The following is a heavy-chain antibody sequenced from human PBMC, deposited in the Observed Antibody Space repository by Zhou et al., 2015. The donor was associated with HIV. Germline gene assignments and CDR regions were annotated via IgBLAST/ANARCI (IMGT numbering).Heavy chain of an antibody. CDR1: GGPFNTYS. CDR2: IIPILRTP. CDR3: ARQGAYDSGDYYGAFDI. Sequence: QVHLVQSGAEVKKPGSSVKVSCKASGGPFNTYSINWVRQAPGHGLEWMGGIIPILRTPNYAETLQGRVTITADTSTNTVYLELSSLRSEDTAVYYCARQGAYDSGDYYGAFDIWGQGTMVTVSS. J-gene: IGHJ3*02. V-gene: IGHV1-69*06. D-gene: IGHD3-22*01.